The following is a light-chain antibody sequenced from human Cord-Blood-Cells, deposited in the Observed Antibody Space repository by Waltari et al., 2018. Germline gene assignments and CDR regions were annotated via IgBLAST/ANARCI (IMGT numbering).Light chain of an antibody. V-gene: IGLV2-14*03. CDR2: DVS. J-gene: IGLJ3*02. CDR1: SSDVGGYNY. Sequence: QSALTQPASVSGSPGQSITISCTGTSSDVGGYNYFSWYQQHPGKAPKLMIYDVSNRPSGVSNRFSSSKSGNTASLTSSGLQADDEADYYCSSYTSSSTWVFGGGTKLTVL. CDR3: SSYTSSSTWV.